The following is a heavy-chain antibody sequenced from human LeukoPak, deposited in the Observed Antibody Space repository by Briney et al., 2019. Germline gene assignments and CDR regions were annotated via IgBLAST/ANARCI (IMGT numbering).Heavy chain of an antibody. V-gene: IGHV1-2*03. D-gene: IGHD6-13*01. CDR2: INPNSGGT. CDR3: ARDLIGAAAGANWFDP. Sequence: LGASVKVSCKASGYTFTGYYMHWVRQAPGQGLEWMGWINPNSGGTNYAQKFQGRVTMTRDTSISTAYMELSRLRSDDTAVYYCARDLIGAAAGANWFDPWGQGTLVTVSS. CDR1: GYTFTGYY. J-gene: IGHJ5*02.